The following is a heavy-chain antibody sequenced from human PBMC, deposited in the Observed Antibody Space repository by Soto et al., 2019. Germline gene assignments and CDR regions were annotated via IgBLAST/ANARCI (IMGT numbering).Heavy chain of an antibody. CDR2: IYYSGST. CDR1: GGSISSSNYY. V-gene: IGHV4-39*02. CDR3: AREAREGILLHWFDP. J-gene: IGHJ5*02. D-gene: IGHD3-3*01. Sequence: PSETLSLTCTVSGGSISSSNYYWGWIRQPPGKGLEWIGSIYYSGSTYYNPSLKSRVTISVDTSKNQFSLKLSSVTAADTAVYYCAREAREGILLHWFDPLGQGTLVTGS.